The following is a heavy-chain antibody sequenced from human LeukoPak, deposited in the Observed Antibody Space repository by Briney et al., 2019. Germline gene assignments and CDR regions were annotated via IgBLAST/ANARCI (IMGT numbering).Heavy chain of an antibody. CDR3: AHDMLRGVKGFDP. J-gene: IGHJ5*02. CDR1: GYTFTTYA. Sequence: ASVKVSCKASGYTFTTYAMDWVRQAPGQGREWMGWINTNTGNPTYAQGFTGRFVSSLDTSVSTAYLQISSLKAEDTAVYYCAHDMLRGVKGFDPWGQGTLVSVSS. D-gene: IGHD3-10*01. CDR2: INTNTGNP. V-gene: IGHV7-4-1*02.